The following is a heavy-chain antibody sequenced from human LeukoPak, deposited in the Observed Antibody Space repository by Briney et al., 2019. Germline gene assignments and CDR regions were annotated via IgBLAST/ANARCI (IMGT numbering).Heavy chain of an antibody. CDR2: IYYSGST. CDR1: GGSISSSSYY. J-gene: IGHJ6*03. Sequence: SETLSLTCTVSGGSISSSSYYWGWIRQPPGKGLEWIGSIYYSGSTYYNPSLKSRVTISVDTSKNQFSLKLSSVTAADTAVYYCARPRLGRYYYYYMDVWGKGTTVTVSS. V-gene: IGHV4-39*01. CDR3: ARPRLGRYYYYYMDV.